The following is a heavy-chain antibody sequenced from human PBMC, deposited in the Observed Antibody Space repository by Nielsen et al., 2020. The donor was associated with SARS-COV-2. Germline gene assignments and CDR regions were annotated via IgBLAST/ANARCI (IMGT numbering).Heavy chain of an antibody. CDR3: AAIGGQLLRSYYYMDV. Sequence: SVKVSCKASGFTFTSSAVQWVRQARGQRLEWIGWIVVGSGNTNYAQKFQERVTITRDMSTSTAYMELSSLRSEDTAVYYCAAIGGQLLRSYYYMDVWGKGTTVTVSS. CDR1: GFTFTSSA. V-gene: IGHV1-58*01. CDR2: IVVGSGNT. D-gene: IGHD2-15*01. J-gene: IGHJ6*03.